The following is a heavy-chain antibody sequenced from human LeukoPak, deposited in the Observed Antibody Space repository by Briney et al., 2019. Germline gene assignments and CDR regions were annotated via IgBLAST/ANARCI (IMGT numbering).Heavy chain of an antibody. D-gene: IGHD2-2*01. CDR1: GGSFSGYY. J-gene: IGHJ3*02. Sequence: AETLSLTCAVYGGSFSGYYWSWIRQPPGKGLEWIGKFCHGGSTNHNPSLKSRVTISVDTSKNQFSLKLTSVTAADTAVYYCAREGVMRGYCTSTSCSKAFDIWGQGTLVTVSS. CDR3: AREGVMRGYCTSTSCSKAFDI. CDR2: FCHGGST. V-gene: IGHV4-34*01.